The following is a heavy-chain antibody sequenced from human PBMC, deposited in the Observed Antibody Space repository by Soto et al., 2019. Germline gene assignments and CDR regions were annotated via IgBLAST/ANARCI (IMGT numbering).Heavy chain of an antibody. V-gene: IGHV3-23*01. Sequence: EVQLLESGGGLVQPGGSLRLSCAASGFTFSSYAMSWVRQAAGKGLQWVSAISGSGGSTYYADSVKGRFPISRHKSKKTLYLQMNSLRAEDTAVYYCAKVSCSGGSCYSSYYYGMDVWGQGTTVTVSS. J-gene: IGHJ6*02. CDR3: AKVSCSGGSCYSSYYYGMDV. D-gene: IGHD2-15*01. CDR2: ISGSGGST. CDR1: GFTFSSYA.